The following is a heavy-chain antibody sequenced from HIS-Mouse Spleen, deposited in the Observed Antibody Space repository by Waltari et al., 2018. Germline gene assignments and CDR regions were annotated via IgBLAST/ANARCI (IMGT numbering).Heavy chain of an antibody. CDR1: GGSFSGYY. V-gene: IGHV4-34*01. J-gene: IGHJ3*02. CDR2: INHSGST. Sequence: QVQLQQWGAGLLKPSETLSLTCAVYGGSFSGYYWSWIRQPPGKGLEWIGEINHSGSTNYNPSLKSRVTISVDTSKNQFSLKLSSVTAADTAVYYCARGLTGTLNAFDIWGQGTMVTVSS. CDR3: ARGLTGTLNAFDI. D-gene: IGHD1-7*01.